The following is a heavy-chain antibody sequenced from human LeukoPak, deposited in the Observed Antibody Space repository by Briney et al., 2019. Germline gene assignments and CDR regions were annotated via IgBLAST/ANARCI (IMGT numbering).Heavy chain of an antibody. J-gene: IGHJ4*02. CDR1: GFTFSSYW. Sequence: GGSLRLSCAASGFTFSSYWMHWVRQAPGKGLVWVSRINSDGSSTSYADSVKGRFTISRDNAKNTLYLQMNSLRAEDTAVYYCARDWDSSGYRGTHNYFDYWGQGTLVTVSS. CDR2: INSDGSST. D-gene: IGHD3-22*01. CDR3: ARDWDSSGYRGTHNYFDY. V-gene: IGHV3-74*01.